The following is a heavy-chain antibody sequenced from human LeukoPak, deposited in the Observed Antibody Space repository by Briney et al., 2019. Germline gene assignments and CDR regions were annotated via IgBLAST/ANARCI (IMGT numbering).Heavy chain of an antibody. CDR3: AIAGQQLAPYYYYGMDV. CDR1: GYTFTSYY. J-gene: IGHJ6*02. D-gene: IGHD6-6*01. V-gene: IGHV1-46*01. CDR2: INPSGGST. Sequence: ASVKVSCKASGYTFTSYYMHWVRQARGQGLEWMGIINPSGGSTSYAQKFQGRVTMTRDTSTSTVYMELSSLRSEDTAVYYCAIAGQQLAPYYYYGMDVWGQGTTVTVSS.